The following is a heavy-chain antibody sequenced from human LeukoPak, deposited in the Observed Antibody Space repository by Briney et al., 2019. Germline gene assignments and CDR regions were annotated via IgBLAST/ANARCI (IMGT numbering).Heavy chain of an antibody. Sequence: PGGSLRLSCAASGFTFSSYAMSWVRQAPGKGLEWVSAISGSGGSTYHADSVKGRFTISRDNSKNTLYLQMNSLRAEDTAVYYCALDREYQLPRDDYWGQGTLVTVSS. D-gene: IGHD2-2*01. J-gene: IGHJ4*02. CDR1: GFTFSSYA. CDR2: ISGSGGST. CDR3: ALDREYQLPRDDY. V-gene: IGHV3-23*01.